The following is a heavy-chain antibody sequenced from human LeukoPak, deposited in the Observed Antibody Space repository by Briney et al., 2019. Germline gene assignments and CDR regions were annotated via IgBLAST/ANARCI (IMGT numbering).Heavy chain of an antibody. D-gene: IGHD1-26*01. J-gene: IGHJ4*02. CDR3: AKVLSGSQDY. CDR2: ITGGAENT. CDR1: GFTFSGHA. V-gene: IGHV3-23*01. Sequence: GGSLRLSCAASGFTFSGHAMSWVRQAPGKGLNWLSTITGGAENTYYAGPVKGRFTISRDNSKNTVYLQMDSLRVEDTAVYYCAKVLSGSQDYWGQGTLVTVFS.